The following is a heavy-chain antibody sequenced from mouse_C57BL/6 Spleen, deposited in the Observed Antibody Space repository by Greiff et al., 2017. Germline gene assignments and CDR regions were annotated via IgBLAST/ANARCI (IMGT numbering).Heavy chain of an antibody. CDR1: GYAFSSSW. CDR2: IYPGSGDT. J-gene: IGHJ4*01. Sequence: QVQLQQSGPELVKPGASVKISCKASGYAFSSSWLNWVKQRPGKGLEWIGRIYPGSGDTNYNGKFKGKATLTADKSSSTAYMQLSSLASEDSAVYFCARPYHYYSKCPYAMDYWGQGTSVTVSS. V-gene: IGHV1-82*01. CDR3: ARPYHYYSKCPYAMDY. D-gene: IGHD2-5*01.